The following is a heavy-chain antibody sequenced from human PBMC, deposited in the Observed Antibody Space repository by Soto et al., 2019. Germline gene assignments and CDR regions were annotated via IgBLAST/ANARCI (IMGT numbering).Heavy chain of an antibody. CDR3: ARDLEVVVLGVDHYYYYGMDV. CDR1: GGTFSSFA. Sequence: SVKVSCKTSGGTFSSFAISWVRQAPGQGLEWMGGIIPIFETANYAQKFQGRVTITADEITGTAYMELRSLRSEDTGVYYCARDLEVVVLGVDHYYYYGMDVCGQRTTVTVSS. CDR2: IIPIFETA. V-gene: IGHV1-69*13. D-gene: IGHD2-15*01. J-gene: IGHJ6*02.